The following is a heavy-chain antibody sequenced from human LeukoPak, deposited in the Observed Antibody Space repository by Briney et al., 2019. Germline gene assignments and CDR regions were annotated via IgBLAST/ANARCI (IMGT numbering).Heavy chain of an antibody. CDR2: IHFGESP. Sequence: SETLSLTCSVSGYSISSGYFWGWLRQPPGKGLEWIGIIHFGESPYYSPSLESRFTISIDTSKNQFSLKLSSVTAADTAVYYCARYDFNKFFDYWGQGTLVTVSS. CDR3: ARYDFNKFFDY. CDR1: GYSISSGYF. D-gene: IGHD3-3*01. J-gene: IGHJ4*02. V-gene: IGHV4-38-2*01.